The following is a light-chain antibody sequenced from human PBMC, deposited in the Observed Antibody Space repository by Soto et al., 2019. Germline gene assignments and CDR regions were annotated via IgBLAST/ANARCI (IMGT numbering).Light chain of an antibody. CDR1: QSVSSNY. V-gene: IGKV3-20*01. CDR2: GAS. CDR3: QQYGSSPTWT. Sequence: ESELTQSPGTLSLSPGERATISCRASQSVSSNYLAWYQQKPGQAPRLLIYGASTRATGIPDRFSGSGSGTDFTLTISRLEPEDSAVYYCQQYGSSPTWTFGQGTKVEIK. J-gene: IGKJ1*01.